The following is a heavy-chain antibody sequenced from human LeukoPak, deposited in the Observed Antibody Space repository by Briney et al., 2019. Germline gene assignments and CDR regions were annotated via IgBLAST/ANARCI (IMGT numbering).Heavy chain of an antibody. CDR2: IYYSGST. CDR1: GGSISSYY. V-gene: IGHV4-59*01. Sequence: SETLSLTCTVSGGSISSYYWSWIRQPPGKGLEWIGDIYYSGSTNYNPSLKSRVTISVDTSKNQCSLKLSSVTAADTAVYYCARSRGIAARLAAWGQGTLVTVSS. J-gene: IGHJ4*02. D-gene: IGHD6-6*01. CDR3: ARSRGIAARLAA.